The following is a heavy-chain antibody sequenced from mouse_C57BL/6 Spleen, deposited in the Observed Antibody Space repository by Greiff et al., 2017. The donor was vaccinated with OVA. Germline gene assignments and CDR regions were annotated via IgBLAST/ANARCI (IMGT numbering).Heavy chain of an antibody. D-gene: IGHD2-2*01. V-gene: IGHV1-50*01. J-gene: IGHJ2*01. Sequence: QVQLQQPGAELVKPGASVKLSCKASGYTFTSYWMQWVKQRPGQGLEWIGEIDPSDSYTNYNQKFKGKATLTVDTSSSQAYMHLSSLTSEDSAVYYCARWIYYGSHFDYWGQGTTLTVSS. CDR2: IDPSDSYT. CDR3: ARWIYYGSHFDY. CDR1: GYTFTSYW.